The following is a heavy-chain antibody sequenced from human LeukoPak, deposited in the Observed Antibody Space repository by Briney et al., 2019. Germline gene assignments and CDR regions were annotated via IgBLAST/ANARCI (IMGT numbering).Heavy chain of an antibody. J-gene: IGHJ6*02. V-gene: IGHV3-33*01. Sequence: PGGSLRLSCAASGLTFSSYGMHWVRQAPGKGLEWVAVIWYDGSNKYYADSVKGRFTISRDNSKNTLYLQMNSLRAEDTAVYYCATSRYYYDSSGSYYYYYYGMDVWGQGTTVTVSS. CDR1: GLTFSSYG. D-gene: IGHD3-22*01. CDR3: ATSRYYYDSSGSYYYYYYGMDV. CDR2: IWYDGSNK.